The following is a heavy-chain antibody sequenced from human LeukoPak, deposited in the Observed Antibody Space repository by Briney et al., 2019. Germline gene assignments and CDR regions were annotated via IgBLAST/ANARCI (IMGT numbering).Heavy chain of an antibody. Sequence: GGSLRLSCAPSGFTLSSNYMSWVRHAPGKGVGCVSVIYIGGRAYYSDSVTGRFTISSDNSKNTPYLQMNSLRAEDPAVYYCARVFAGDYFDHWGQGTLVTVSS. J-gene: IGHJ4*02. CDR2: IYIGGRA. CDR3: ARVFAGDYFDH. D-gene: IGHD3-3*01. V-gene: IGHV3-66*02. CDR1: GFTLSSNY.